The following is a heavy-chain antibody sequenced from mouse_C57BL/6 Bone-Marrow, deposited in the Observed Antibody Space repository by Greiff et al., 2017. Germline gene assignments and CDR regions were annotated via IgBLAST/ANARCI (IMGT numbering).Heavy chain of an antibody. CDR1: GYAFSSYW. J-gene: IGHJ2*01. D-gene: IGHD2-2*01. CDR2: IYPGDGDT. V-gene: IGHV1-80*01. CDR3: ARARGYDEFDY. Sequence: VKLQESGAELVKPGASVKISCKASGYAFSSYWMNWVKQRPGKGLEWIGQIYPGDGDTNYNGKFKGKATLTADKSSSTAYMQLRSLTSEDSAVYFCARARGYDEFDYWGQGTTLTVSS.